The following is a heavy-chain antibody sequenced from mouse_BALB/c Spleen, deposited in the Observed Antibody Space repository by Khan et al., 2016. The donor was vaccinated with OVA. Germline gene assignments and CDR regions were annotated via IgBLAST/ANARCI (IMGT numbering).Heavy chain of an antibody. V-gene: IGHV5-6*01. J-gene: IGHJ3*01. Sequence: EVELVESGGDSVMPGGSLKLSCAASGFSFSSYSMSWVRQTPDKRLEWVATISSGGDYTYYPDSVKGRFTISRDNAKNTLYLQMSSLRSEDTAMYYCASHLTGSFAFWGQGTLVTVSA. D-gene: IGHD4-1*01. CDR3: ASHLTGSFAF. CDR1: GFSFSSYS. CDR2: ISSGGDYT.